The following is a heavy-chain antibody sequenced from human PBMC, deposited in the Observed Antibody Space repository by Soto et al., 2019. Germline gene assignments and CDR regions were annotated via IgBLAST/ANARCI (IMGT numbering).Heavy chain of an antibody. CDR1: GFTFGSYA. V-gene: IGHV3-23*01. CDR2: LYGNSGGI. CDR3: AKDAVAGDGLWLMDH. Sequence: EVQLLESGGGLVQPGGPLTLSCAASGFTFGSYAMTWVRQAPGKGLESVAGLYGNSGGIQYADSVRGRFTIFRDNSNNIVFLHMRSLRVEDMAVYFCAKDAVAGDGLWLMDHWGQGTLVTVSS. D-gene: IGHD2-21*02. J-gene: IGHJ4*02.